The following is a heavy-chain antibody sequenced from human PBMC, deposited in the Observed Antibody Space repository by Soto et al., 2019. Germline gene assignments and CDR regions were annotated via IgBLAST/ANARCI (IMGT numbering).Heavy chain of an antibody. CDR1: GGSISSGDYY. Sequence: KHSETLSLTCTVSGGSISSGDYYWSWIRQPPGKGLEWIGYIYYSGSTYYNPSLKSRVTISVDTSKHQFSLKLSSVTAADTAVYYCARGSRVLRYFDPSTWFDPWGQGTLVTVSS. D-gene: IGHD3-9*01. CDR3: ARGSRVLRYFDPSTWFDP. CDR2: IYYSGST. J-gene: IGHJ5*02. V-gene: IGHV4-30-4*01.